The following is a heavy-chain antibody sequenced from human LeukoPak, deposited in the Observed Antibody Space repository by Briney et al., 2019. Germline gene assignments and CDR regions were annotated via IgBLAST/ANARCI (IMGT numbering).Heavy chain of an antibody. V-gene: IGHV3-33*01. CDR1: GFSFSSYG. Sequence: GGSLRLSCAASGFSFSSYGMHWVRQAPGKGLEWVAVIWYDGCNKYYADSVKGRFTISRDNSKNTLYLQMNSLRAEDTAVYYCARDLVAAAGGRSGLDYWGQGTLVTVSS. D-gene: IGHD6-13*01. CDR3: ARDLVAAAGGRSGLDY. J-gene: IGHJ4*02. CDR2: IWYDGCNK.